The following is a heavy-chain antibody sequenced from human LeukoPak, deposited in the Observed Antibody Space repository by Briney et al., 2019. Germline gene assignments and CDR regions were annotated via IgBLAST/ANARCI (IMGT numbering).Heavy chain of an antibody. V-gene: IGHV3-21*01. Sequence: GGSLRLSCAASGFTFSSYSMNWVRQAPGKGLEWVSSISSSSSYIYYADSVKGRFTISRDSAKNSLYLQMNSLRAEDTAVYYCATGAPGSSGWYYVYWGQGTLVTVSS. CDR3: ATGAPGSSGWYYVY. CDR1: GFTFSSYS. J-gene: IGHJ4*02. CDR2: ISSSSSYI. D-gene: IGHD6-19*01.